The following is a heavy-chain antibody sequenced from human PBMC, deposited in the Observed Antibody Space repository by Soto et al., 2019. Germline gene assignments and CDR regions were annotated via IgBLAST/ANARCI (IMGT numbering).Heavy chain of an antibody. CDR1: GFSLSTRGVG. D-gene: IGHD3-3*01. V-gene: IGHV2-5*02. Sequence: GSGPTLVNPTHTLTLTCTFSGFSLSTRGVGVGWIRQPPGKALEWLALIYWDDDKRYSPSLKSRLTITKDTSKNQVVLTMTNMDPVDTATYYCAQSSVSLGFLEWPPTRVLDYWGQGSLVTGS. CDR3: AQSSVSLGFLEWPPTRVLDY. J-gene: IGHJ4*02. CDR2: IYWDDDK.